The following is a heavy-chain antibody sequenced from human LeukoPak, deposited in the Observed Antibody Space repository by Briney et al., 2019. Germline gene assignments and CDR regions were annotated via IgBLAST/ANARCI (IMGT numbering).Heavy chain of an antibody. D-gene: IGHD2-15*01. Sequence: GGSLRLSCADSGFTFSRDWMHCVRQTPGKGLVWVACIIADGSVTRYADSVKGRFTISRDNTKSTLYLQMHSLRAEDTAVYYCATAGGDGSRMGFDPWGQGTLVTVSS. J-gene: IGHJ5*02. CDR1: GFTFSRDW. V-gene: IGHV3-74*01. CDR3: ATAGGDGSRMGFDP. CDR2: IIADGSVT.